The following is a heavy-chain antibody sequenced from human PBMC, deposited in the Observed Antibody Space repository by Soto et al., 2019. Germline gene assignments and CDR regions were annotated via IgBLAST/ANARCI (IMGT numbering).Heavy chain of an antibody. CDR3: ARRGYCSSTSCYTSNSFDP. CDR1: GDGFTSYW. D-gene: IGHD2-2*02. CDR2: IDPSDSYT. J-gene: IGHJ5*02. V-gene: IGHV5-10-1*01. Sequence: AESLNTGCEVSGDGFTSYWIRWVLQMPGKGLEWMGRIDPSDSYTNYSPSFQGHVTISADKSISTAYLQWSSLKASDTAMYYCARRGYCSSTSCYTSNSFDPWGQGTLVTVSS.